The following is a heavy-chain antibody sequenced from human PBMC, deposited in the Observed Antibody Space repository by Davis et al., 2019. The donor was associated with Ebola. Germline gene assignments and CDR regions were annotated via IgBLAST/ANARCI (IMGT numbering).Heavy chain of an antibody. Sequence: GESLKISCTGSGYSFTSYWIGWVRQMPGKGLEWMGIIYPGDSDTRYSPSFHVQVTISADKSISTAYLQWSSLKASDTAMYYCARFAQAAATTYYYGMDVWGQGTTVTVSS. J-gene: IGHJ6*02. CDR1: GYSFTSYW. V-gene: IGHV5-51*01. CDR2: IYPGDSDT. D-gene: IGHD6-13*01. CDR3: ARFAQAAATTYYYGMDV.